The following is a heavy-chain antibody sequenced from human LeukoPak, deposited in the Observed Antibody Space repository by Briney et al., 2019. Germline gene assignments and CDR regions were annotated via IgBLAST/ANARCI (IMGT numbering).Heavy chain of an antibody. Sequence: SETLSLTCTVSGGSISSYYWSWIRQPPGKGLEWIGYIYYSGSTNYNPSLKSRVTISVDTSKNQFSLKLSSVTAADTAVYYCARMGYCSSTSCFDYWGQGTLVTVSS. D-gene: IGHD2-2*01. CDR1: GGSISSYY. J-gene: IGHJ4*02. CDR2: IYYSGST. V-gene: IGHV4-59*13. CDR3: ARMGYCSSTSCFDY.